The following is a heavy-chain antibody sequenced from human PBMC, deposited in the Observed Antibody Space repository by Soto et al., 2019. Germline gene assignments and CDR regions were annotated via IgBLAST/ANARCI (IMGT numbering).Heavy chain of an antibody. V-gene: IGHV1-2*02. D-gene: IGHD4-17*01. Sequence: ASVKVSCKASGYTFTGYYMHWVRQAPGQGLEWMGWINPNSGGTNYAQKFQGRVTMTRDTSISTAYMELSRLRSDDTAVYYCARVVGVDYGDCVGYFDYSGPGPMLTVSS. CDR2: INPNSGGT. J-gene: IGHJ4*02. CDR1: GYTFTGYY. CDR3: ARVVGVDYGDCVGYFDY.